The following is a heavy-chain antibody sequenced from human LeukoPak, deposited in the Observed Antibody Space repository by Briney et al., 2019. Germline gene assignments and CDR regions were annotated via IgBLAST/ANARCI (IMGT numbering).Heavy chain of an antibody. CDR3: ARAYYDILTGRWWYFDY. V-gene: IGHV3-7*04. CDR2: IKQDGSEK. J-gene: IGHJ4*02. CDR1: GFIFSNAW. D-gene: IGHD3-9*01. Sequence: PGGSLRLSCAASGFIFSNAWMSWVRQAPGRGLEWVANIKQDGSEKYYVDSVKGRFTISRDNAKNSLYLQMNSLRAEDTAVYYCARAYYDILTGRWWYFDYWGQGTLVTVSS.